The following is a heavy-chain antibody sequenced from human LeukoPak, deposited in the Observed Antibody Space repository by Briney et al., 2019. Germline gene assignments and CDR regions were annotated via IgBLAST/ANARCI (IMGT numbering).Heavy chain of an antibody. V-gene: IGHV4-59*01. J-gene: IGHJ5*02. CDR1: GGSISSDD. Sequence: SETLSLTCTVSGGSISSDDWNWIRQPPGRGLEWIGCIFHSGSTKYNPSLMSRVTISLDTSKNHISLKVSSVTAADTAVYYCARGDSSASNCFDPWGQGTLVTVSS. CDR2: IFHSGST. D-gene: IGHD6-19*01. CDR3: ARGDSSASNCFDP.